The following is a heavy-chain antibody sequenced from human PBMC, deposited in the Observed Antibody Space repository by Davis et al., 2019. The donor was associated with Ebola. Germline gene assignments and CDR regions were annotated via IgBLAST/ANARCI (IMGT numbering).Heavy chain of an antibody. CDR3: AKDIVRQQLRPPNYYYYGMDV. D-gene: IGHD6-13*01. Sequence: SLKISCAASGFTFADYAMHWVRQAPGKGLEWVSGISWNSGSIGYADSVKGRLTISRDNAKNSLYLQMNSLRAEDTALYYCAKDIVRQQLRPPNYYYYGMDVWGKGTTVTVSS. CDR2: ISWNSGSI. J-gene: IGHJ6*04. V-gene: IGHV3-9*01. CDR1: GFTFADYA.